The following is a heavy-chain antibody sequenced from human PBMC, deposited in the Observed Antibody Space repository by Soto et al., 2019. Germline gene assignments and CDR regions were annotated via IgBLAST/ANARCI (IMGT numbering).Heavy chain of an antibody. V-gene: IGHV1-69*06. Sequence: GASVKVSCKASGGTFSSYAISWVRQAPGQGLEWMGGIIPIFGTANYAQKFQGRVTITADKSTSTAYMELSSLRSEDTAVYYCARGIAAAGTFIWFDPWGQGTLVTVS. CDR1: GGTFSSYA. J-gene: IGHJ5*02. CDR2: IIPIFGTA. CDR3: ARGIAAAGTFIWFDP. D-gene: IGHD6-13*01.